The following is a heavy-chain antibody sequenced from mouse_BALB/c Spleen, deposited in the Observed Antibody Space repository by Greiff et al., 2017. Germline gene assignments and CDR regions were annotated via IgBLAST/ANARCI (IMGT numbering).Heavy chain of an antibody. CDR2: ISYSGST. D-gene: IGHD2-12*01. Sequence: DVQLVESGPGLVKPSQSLSLTCTVTGYSITSDYAWYWIRQFPGNKLEWMGYISYSGSTSYNPSLKSRISITRDTSKNQFFLQLNSVTTEDTATYYCARGGRQFAYWGQGTLVTVSA. CDR1: GYSITSDYA. J-gene: IGHJ3*01. CDR3: ARGGRQFAY. V-gene: IGHV3-2*02.